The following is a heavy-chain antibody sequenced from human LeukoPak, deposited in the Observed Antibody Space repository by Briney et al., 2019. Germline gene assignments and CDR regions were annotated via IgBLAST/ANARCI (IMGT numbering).Heavy chain of an antibody. V-gene: IGHV4-59*01. J-gene: IGHJ3*02. Sequence: SETLSLTCTVSGGSISSYYWSWIRQPPGKGPEWIGYIYYSGSTNYNPSLKSRVTISVDTSKNQFSLKLSSVTAADTAVYYCARQYSGRRDAFDIWGQGTMVTVSS. CDR3: ARQYSGRRDAFDI. CDR2: IYYSGST. D-gene: IGHD1-26*01. CDR1: GGSISSYY.